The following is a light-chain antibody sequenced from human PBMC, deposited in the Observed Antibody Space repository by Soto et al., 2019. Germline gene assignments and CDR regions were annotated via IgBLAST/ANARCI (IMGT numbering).Light chain of an antibody. CDR3: QHYNSYSNT. CDR1: QSLGRR. Sequence: DIQMTQSPSTLSASVGDRVTLTCRASQSLGRRLAWYQQKPGKAPNLLIYDASSLGSGVPSRFSGTGSGTEVTLTVSSQQPDDFETCYCQHYNSYSNTFGPGTKVEIK. CDR2: DAS. J-gene: IGKJ1*01. V-gene: IGKV1-5*01.